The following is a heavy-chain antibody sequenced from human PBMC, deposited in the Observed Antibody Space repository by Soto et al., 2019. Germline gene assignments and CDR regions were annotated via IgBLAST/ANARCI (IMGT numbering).Heavy chain of an antibody. D-gene: IGHD3-16*02. CDR2: IIPIFGTA. Sequence: VASVKVSCKASGGTFSSYAISWVRQAPGQVLEWMGGIIPIFGTANYAQKFQGRVTITADESTSTAYMELSSLRSEDTAVYYCASVLXAFGGVIVPGPSYWFDPWGQGTLVTVSS. J-gene: IGHJ5*02. CDR1: GGTFSSYA. CDR3: ASVLXAFGGVIVPGPSYWFDP. V-gene: IGHV1-69*13.